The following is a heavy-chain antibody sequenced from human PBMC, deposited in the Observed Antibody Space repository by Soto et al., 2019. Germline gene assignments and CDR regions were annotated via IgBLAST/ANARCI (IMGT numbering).Heavy chain of an antibody. D-gene: IGHD3-3*01. Sequence: SETLSLTCTVSGGSITGYFWSWIRQPPGKGLEWIGYIFYSGNTIYSPSLNRRVTLSVDTAKNQFSLKLTSVTAADTAVYYCARHPPIARFENGLDVWGQGTMVTVSS. J-gene: IGHJ6*02. CDR2: IFYSGNT. V-gene: IGHV4-59*08. CDR1: GGSITGYF. CDR3: ARHPPIARFENGLDV.